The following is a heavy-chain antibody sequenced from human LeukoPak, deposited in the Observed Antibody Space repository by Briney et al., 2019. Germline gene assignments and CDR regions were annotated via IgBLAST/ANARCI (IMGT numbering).Heavy chain of an antibody. Sequence: ASVTVSCKASGYIFTSYAMNWVRQAPGQGLEWMGWINTNTGNPTYAQGFTGRFVFSLDTSVSTAYLQISSLKAEDTAVYYCARDWVPAVGQSLFDYWGQGTLVTVSS. V-gene: IGHV7-4-1*02. D-gene: IGHD2-2*01. CDR1: GYIFTSYA. CDR3: ARDWVPAVGQSLFDY. CDR2: INTNTGNP. J-gene: IGHJ4*02.